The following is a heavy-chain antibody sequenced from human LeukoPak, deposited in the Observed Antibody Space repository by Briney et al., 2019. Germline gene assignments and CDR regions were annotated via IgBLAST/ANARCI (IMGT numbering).Heavy chain of an antibody. CDR2: INHSGST. Sequence: PSETLSLTCAVYGGSFSGYYWSWIRQPPGKGLEWIGEINHSGSTNYNPSLKSRVTISVDTSKNQFSLQLNSVTPEDTAVYYCAREGIVTKGFGHYYYYGMDVWGQGTTVTVSS. CDR1: GGSFSGYY. J-gene: IGHJ6*02. V-gene: IGHV4-34*01. D-gene: IGHD3-10*01. CDR3: AREGIVTKGFGHYYYYGMDV.